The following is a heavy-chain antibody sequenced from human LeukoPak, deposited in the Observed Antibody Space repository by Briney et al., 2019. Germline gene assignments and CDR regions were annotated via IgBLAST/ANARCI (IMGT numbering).Heavy chain of an antibody. V-gene: IGHV4-59*12. D-gene: IGHD3-16*01. CDR3: ARDPVGDWFDP. Sequence: PSETLSLTCTVSGGSISSYYWSWIRQPPGKGLEWIGYIYYSGSTNYNPSLKSRVTISVDTSKNQFSLKLSSVTAADTAVYYCARDPVGDWFDPWGQGTLVTVSS. CDR2: IYYSGST. J-gene: IGHJ5*02. CDR1: GGSISSYY.